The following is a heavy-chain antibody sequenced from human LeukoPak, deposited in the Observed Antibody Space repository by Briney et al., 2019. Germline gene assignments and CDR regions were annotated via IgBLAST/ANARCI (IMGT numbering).Heavy chain of an antibody. CDR2: ITHTGNT. Sequence: SETLSLTCALYGGSFSGYHWTWIRQPPGKGLKWIGEITHTGNTNYNSSLKSRVTIPADTSKTQFSLKLTSVTAADTAVYYCARGNLVVVAAANRAHSYMDVWAKGTTVTVSS. J-gene: IGHJ6*03. V-gene: IGHV4-34*01. CDR3: ARGNLVVVAAANRAHSYMDV. CDR1: GGSFSGYH. D-gene: IGHD2-2*01.